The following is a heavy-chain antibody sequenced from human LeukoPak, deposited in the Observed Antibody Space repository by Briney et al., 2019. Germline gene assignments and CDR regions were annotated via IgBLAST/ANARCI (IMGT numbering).Heavy chain of an antibody. CDR1: GFTFSSYA. V-gene: IGHV3-30*14. D-gene: IGHD3-10*01. J-gene: IGHJ4*02. CDR2: ISYDGSNK. CDR3: ARGIIYLDY. Sequence: GGSLRLSCAASGFTFSSYAMHWVRQAPGKGLEWVAVISYDGSNKYYADSVKGRFHISRHNSKNTLYLQMNSLRAEDTAVYYCARGIIYLDYWGQGTLVTVSS.